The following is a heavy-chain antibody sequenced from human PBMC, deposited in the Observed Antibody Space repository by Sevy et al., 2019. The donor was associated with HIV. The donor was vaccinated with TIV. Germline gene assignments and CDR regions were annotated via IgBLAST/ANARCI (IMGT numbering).Heavy chain of an antibody. V-gene: IGHV1-2*06. D-gene: IGHD6-19*01. CDR1: GYTFTENF. J-gene: IGHJ4*02. CDR3: ARTATSGWGEDY. Sequence: ASVKVSCKASGYTFTENFMHWVRQAPGQGLEWMGRLNPNSGGTDYAQKFQGRVTMTRDTSISTAYMELSGLRFDDTAVYYCARTATSGWGEDYWGQGTLVTVSS. CDR2: LNPNSGGT.